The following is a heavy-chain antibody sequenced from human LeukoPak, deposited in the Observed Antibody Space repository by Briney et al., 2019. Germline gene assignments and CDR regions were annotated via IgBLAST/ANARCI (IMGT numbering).Heavy chain of an antibody. CDR1: GGSLRGYY. Sequence: PAETLSLTCAVYGGSLRGYYWNWIRQFPGKGLGWIGEINHTGSTNYSPSLKSRVTMSIDTAKKELSLKLSSVTAADTAVYYCARGEMIMDVWGQGTTVIVSS. CDR2: INHTGST. D-gene: IGHD5-24*01. CDR3: ARGEMIMDV. J-gene: IGHJ6*02. V-gene: IGHV4-34*01.